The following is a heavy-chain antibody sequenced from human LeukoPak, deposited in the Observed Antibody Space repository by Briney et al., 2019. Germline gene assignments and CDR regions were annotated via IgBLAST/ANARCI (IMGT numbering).Heavy chain of an antibody. CDR1: GYSLTTNW. D-gene: IGHD1-26*01. Sequence: GESLKISCKGSGYSLTTNWIGWVRQMPGKGLEWMGIIYPADSDTKYSPSFQGQVTISADKSISTAYLQWSSLKASDTAIYYCARTSSGSSGIWGQGTLVTVSS. CDR2: IYPADSDT. J-gene: IGHJ4*02. V-gene: IGHV5-51*01. CDR3: ARTSSGSSGI.